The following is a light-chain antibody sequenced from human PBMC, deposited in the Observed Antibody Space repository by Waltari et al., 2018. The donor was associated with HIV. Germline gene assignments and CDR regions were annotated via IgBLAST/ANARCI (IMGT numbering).Light chain of an antibody. CDR3: SSYTTSNTVV. CDR2: DVT. CDR1: SSDISTYDF. J-gene: IGLJ2*01. V-gene: IGLV2-14*03. Sequence: QYALTQPASVSGSPGPSITIPCSGTSSDISTYDFVSWYQKHPAKAPKLLIYDVTARPSGVSRRFSGSKSGSTASLTISSIQADDEADYYCSSYTTSNTVVFGPGTKLSVL.